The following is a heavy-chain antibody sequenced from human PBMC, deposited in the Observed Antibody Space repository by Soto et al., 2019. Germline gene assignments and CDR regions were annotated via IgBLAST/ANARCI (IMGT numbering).Heavy chain of an antibody. J-gene: IGHJ5*02. D-gene: IGHD2-15*01. CDR2: ITPLYHA. V-gene: IGHV1-69*01. Sequence: QVQLVQSGAELKKPGSSVKVSCKTSGATFNNSAISWLRQAPGQGLEWMGGITPLYHATYAQKFQGRVTISADGSTSTVYMELRSLRSDDTAVYYCARDREISACPGGWFGPWGRGTLVTVSS. CDR3: ARDREISACPGGWFGP. CDR1: GATFNNSA.